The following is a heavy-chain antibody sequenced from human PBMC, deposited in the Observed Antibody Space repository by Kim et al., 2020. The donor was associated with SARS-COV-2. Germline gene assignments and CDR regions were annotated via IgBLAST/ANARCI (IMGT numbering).Heavy chain of an antibody. D-gene: IGHD3-16*01. CDR2: ST. CDR3: ARDPAGGFDY. J-gene: IGHJ4*02. V-gene: IGHV4-59*01. Sequence: STNYSPSLKSRVTISVDTSKNQFSLKLSSVTAAYTAVYYCARDPAGGFDYWGQGTLVTVSS.